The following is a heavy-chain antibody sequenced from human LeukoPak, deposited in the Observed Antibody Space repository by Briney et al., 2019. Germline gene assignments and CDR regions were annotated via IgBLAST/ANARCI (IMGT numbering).Heavy chain of an antibody. V-gene: IGHV3-15*01. J-gene: IGHJ4*02. CDR3: TTLYGDYPH. CDR1: GFTLSSYG. D-gene: IGHD4-17*01. Sequence: GGSLRLSCAASGFTLSSYGMRWVRQAPGKGLEWVGRIKSKTDGGTTDYAAPVKGRFTISRDDSKNTLYLQMNSLKTEDTAVYYCTTLYGDYPHWGQGTLVTVSS. CDR2: IKSKTDGGTT.